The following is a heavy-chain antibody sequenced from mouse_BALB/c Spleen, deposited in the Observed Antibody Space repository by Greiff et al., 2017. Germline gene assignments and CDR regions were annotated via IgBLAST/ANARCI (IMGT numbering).Heavy chain of an antibody. V-gene: IGHV1-67*01. CDR1: GYTFTDYA. D-gene: IGHD3-1*01. J-gene: IGHJ2*01. CDR2: ISTYYGNT. CDR3: ARLGSSGYDY. Sequence: VQLQQSGPELVRPGVSVKISCKGSGYTFTDYAMHWVKQSHAKSLEWIGVISTYYGNTNYNQKFKGKATMTVDKSSSTAYMELARLTSEDSAIYYCARLGSSGYDYWGQGTTLTVSS.